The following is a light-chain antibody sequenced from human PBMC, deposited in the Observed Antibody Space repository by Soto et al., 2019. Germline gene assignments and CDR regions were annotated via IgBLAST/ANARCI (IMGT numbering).Light chain of an antibody. J-gene: IGKJ5*01. V-gene: IGKV1-9*01. CDR1: QGISSY. Sequence: DIQLTQSPSFLSASVGDRVTITCRASQGISSYLAWYQQKPGKAPKLLIYAASTVQSGVPSRFSGSGSGTEFTLTISILQHEDFATYYCQHLDSYSTFGQGTRLVIK. CDR2: AAS. CDR3: QHLDSYST.